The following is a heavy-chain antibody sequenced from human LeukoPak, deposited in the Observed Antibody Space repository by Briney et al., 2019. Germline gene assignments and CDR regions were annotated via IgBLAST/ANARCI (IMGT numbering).Heavy chain of an antibody. CDR3: AKDRVATIDGFLVPHDY. J-gene: IGHJ4*02. V-gene: IGHV3-30*18. CDR2: ISYDGSNK. CDR1: GFTFSSYG. Sequence: GRSLRLSCAASGFTFSSYGMHWVRQAPGKGLEWVAVISYDGSNKYYADSVKGRFTISRDNSKNTLYLQMNSLRAEDTAVYYCAKDRVATIDGFLVPHDYWGQGTLVTVSS. D-gene: IGHD5-12*01.